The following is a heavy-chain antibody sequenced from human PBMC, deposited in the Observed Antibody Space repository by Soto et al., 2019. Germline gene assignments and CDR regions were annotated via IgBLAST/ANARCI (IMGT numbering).Heavy chain of an antibody. CDR3: ARRRGGYIPSFDS. CDR1: GYTFTHYP. J-gene: IGHJ5*01. Sequence: QVQLLQSGVEVTKPGASVKLSCKTSGYTFTHYPIHWLRQAPGRRLEWVGWVNTGTGNRSQIFQGRFTITADTSATTVYIHLTSLRTEDTAIYYCARRRGGYIPSFDSWCQGTLVTVSS. V-gene: IGHV1-3*04. CDR2: VNTGTGN. D-gene: IGHD5-12*01.